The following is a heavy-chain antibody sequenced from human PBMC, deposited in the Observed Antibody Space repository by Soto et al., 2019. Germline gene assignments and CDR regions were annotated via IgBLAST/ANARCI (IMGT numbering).Heavy chain of an antibody. Sequence: EVQLVESGGGLVQPGGSLRLSCAASGFTFSTYWMHWLRQAPGKGLVWVSRINPDGGGTTYADSVNGRFTISRDNAGNTLYLQMISLRAEDSAIYYCARDPPGTGVDFWGQGTLVTVSS. D-gene: IGHD1-1*01. V-gene: IGHV3-74*01. CDR2: INPDGGGT. CDR1: GFTFSTYW. J-gene: IGHJ4*02. CDR3: ARDPPGTGVDF.